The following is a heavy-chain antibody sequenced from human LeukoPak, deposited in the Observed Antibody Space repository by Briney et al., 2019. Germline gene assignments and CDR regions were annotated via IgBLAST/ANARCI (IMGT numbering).Heavy chain of an antibody. CDR1: GGSISSGGHY. J-gene: IGHJ3*02. CDR2: IYYSGST. Sequence: SETLSLTCTVSGGSISSGGHYWSWLRQLPGKGLEWIGYIYYSGSTYYNPSLKSRVTISLDTSKNQFSLKLSSVTAADTAVYYCARGRGYGGNYLRAFDIWGQGTMVTVSS. CDR3: ARGRGYGGNYLRAFDI. V-gene: IGHV4-30-4*08. D-gene: IGHD1-26*01.